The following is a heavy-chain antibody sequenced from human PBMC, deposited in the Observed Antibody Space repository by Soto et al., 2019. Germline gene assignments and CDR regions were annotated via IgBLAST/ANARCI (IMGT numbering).Heavy chain of an antibody. CDR1: GFTFSNYA. D-gene: IGHD3-10*01. V-gene: IGHV3-23*01. CDR2: VIGTGRTA. Sequence: EVQLLESGGGLVQPGGSLRLSCAASGFTFSNYAMNWVRQAPGKGLEWVSTVIGTGRTAYYADSVKGRFTISRDNSRDTLYLQIDGLRSEDTAIYYCAKRGGPYYGGYSDYWGKGSLVTVSS. CDR3: AKRGGPYYGGYSDY. J-gene: IGHJ4*02.